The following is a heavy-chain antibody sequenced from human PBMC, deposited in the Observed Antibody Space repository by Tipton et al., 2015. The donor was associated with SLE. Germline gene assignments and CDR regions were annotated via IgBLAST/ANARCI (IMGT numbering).Heavy chain of an antibody. Sequence: GSLRLSCAVSGFTVNSNYMTWVRQAPGKGLQWVSLINVDGNTYYTDSVKGRFTISSDNSRNTLYLQMNSLRAEDTAVYYCASIFGVVIGLLDYWGQGTLVTVSS. D-gene: IGHD3-3*01. CDR2: INVDGNT. CDR1: GFTVNSNY. V-gene: IGHV3-66*02. CDR3: ASIFGVVIGLLDY. J-gene: IGHJ4*02.